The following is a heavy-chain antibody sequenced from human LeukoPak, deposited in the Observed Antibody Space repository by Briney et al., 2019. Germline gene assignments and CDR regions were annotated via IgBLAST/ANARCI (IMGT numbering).Heavy chain of an antibody. CDR2: IRSNSDGGTT. Sequence: GGSLRLSCATSGFSFYNAWMNWVRQAPGKGLEWVGRIRSNSDGGTTDYAAPVKGRFTISRDDSKNTLYLQMNSLKTEDTAVYYCARDRDDYGDPLDYWGQGTLVTVSS. V-gene: IGHV3-15*07. CDR3: ARDRDDYGDPLDY. D-gene: IGHD4-17*01. J-gene: IGHJ4*02. CDR1: GFSFYNAW.